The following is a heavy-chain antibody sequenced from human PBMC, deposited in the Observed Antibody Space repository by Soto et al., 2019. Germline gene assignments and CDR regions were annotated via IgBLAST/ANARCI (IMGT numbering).Heavy chain of an antibody. Sequence: QVHLVESGGGVVQPGRSRTLSCAASGFTFSSYGMHWVRQAPGKGLEWLAVISYDGSNLYYADCVKGRFTISRDNSKNTIYLQVNSLRVEDTAVYYCAKDIMVRGAYDAFDIWGQGTMVTVSS. J-gene: IGHJ3*02. D-gene: IGHD3-10*01. V-gene: IGHV3-30*18. CDR2: ISYDGSNL. CDR3: AKDIMVRGAYDAFDI. CDR1: GFTFSSYG.